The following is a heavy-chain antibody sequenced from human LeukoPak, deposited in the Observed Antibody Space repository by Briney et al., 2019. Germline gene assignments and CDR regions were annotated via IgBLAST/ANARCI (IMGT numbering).Heavy chain of an antibody. D-gene: IGHD5-18*01. J-gene: IGHJ4*02. CDR1: GGSFSSYS. Sequence: SVKVSCKTSGGSFSSYSINWVRQAPGQGLEWMGRIIPMLSASNYAQKLRGRVTITADKTTLTVYMELRNLTSEDTGMYFCSRFPPPQLGADYGGRGAVVPVS. V-gene: IGHV1-69*08. CDR2: IIPMLSAS. CDR3: SRFPPPQLGADY.